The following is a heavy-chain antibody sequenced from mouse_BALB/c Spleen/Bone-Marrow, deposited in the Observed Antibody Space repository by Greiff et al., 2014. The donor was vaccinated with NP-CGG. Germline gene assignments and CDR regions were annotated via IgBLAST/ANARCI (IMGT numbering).Heavy chain of an antibody. CDR2: IRNKAYGYTT. J-gene: IGHJ2*01. V-gene: IGHV7-3*02. CDR1: GFTFTDHY. Sequence: DVKLVESGGGLVQPGGSLRLSCATSGFTFTDHYMNWVRQPPGKALEWLAFIRNKAYGYTTEYSASVKGRFTISRDNSQNILYLQMNTLRAEDSATYYCARDMGGLLFDSWGQGTTLSVSS. CDR3: ARDMGGLLFDS. D-gene: IGHD1-1*01.